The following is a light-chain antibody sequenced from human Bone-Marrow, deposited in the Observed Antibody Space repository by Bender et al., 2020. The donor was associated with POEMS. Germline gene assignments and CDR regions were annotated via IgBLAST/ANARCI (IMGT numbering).Light chain of an antibody. V-gene: IGLV3-1*01. J-gene: IGLJ2*01. CDR1: NLGDTY. CDR3: QAWDSTTFVV. Sequence: SYELTQPPSVSVSPGQTASITCSGHNLGDTYASLYQQRPGQSPVLVIYQDTKRPSGIPERFAGSNSGNTATLTISGTKAMDETHYYSQAWDSTTFVVFGGRTKLTVL. CDR2: QDT.